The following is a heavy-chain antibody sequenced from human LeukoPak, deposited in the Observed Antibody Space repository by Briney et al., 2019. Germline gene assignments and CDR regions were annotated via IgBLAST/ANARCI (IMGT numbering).Heavy chain of an antibody. V-gene: IGHV4-59*01. Sequence: SETLSLTCTVSGGSISSYYWSWIRQPPGKGLEGSGYIYYSGRTNYNPSLKSRLTISVDTSKNQFSLKLSSVTAADTAVYYCARTYGSSGLGYFDLWGRGTLVTVSS. CDR3: ARTYGSSGLGYFDL. CDR1: GGSISSYY. J-gene: IGHJ2*01. D-gene: IGHD6-13*01. CDR2: IYYSGRT.